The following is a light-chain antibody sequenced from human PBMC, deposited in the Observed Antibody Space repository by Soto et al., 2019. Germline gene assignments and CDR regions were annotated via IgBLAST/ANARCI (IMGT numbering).Light chain of an antibody. J-gene: IGKJ1*01. Sequence: IQMTQSPSTLSASVGDRVTITCRASQSINSWLAWYQQKPGKAPKLLMYKASNLETGVPSRFSGSGSETEFTLTISSLQPDDFATYYCHQYNSFPWTFGQGTKVEIK. CDR2: KAS. V-gene: IGKV1-5*03. CDR1: QSINSW. CDR3: HQYNSFPWT.